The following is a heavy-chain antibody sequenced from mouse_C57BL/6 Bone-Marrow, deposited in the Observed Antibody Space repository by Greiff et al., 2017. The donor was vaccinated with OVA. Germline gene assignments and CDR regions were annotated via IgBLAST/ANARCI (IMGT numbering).Heavy chain of an antibody. CDR1: GYTFTSYW. Sequence: QVQLQQPGTELVKPGASVKLSCKASGYTFTSYWMHWVKQRPGQGLEWIGNINPSNGGTNYNEKFKSKATLTVDKSSSTAYMHLSSLTSEDSAVYYCARAVVAESNFDYWGQGTTLTVSS. CDR3: ARAVVAESNFDY. V-gene: IGHV1-53*01. D-gene: IGHD1-1*01. CDR2: INPSNGGT. J-gene: IGHJ2*01.